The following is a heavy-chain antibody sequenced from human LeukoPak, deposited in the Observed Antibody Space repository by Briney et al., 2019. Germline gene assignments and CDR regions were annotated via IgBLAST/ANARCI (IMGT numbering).Heavy chain of an antibody. CDR3: AKNARRINLEPPSWYYFDY. CDR1: GFTFSSYA. CDR2: ISGSGGTT. V-gene: IGHV3-23*01. J-gene: IGHJ4*02. Sequence: HAGGSLRLSCAASGFTFSSYAMSWVRQAPGKGLEWVSAISGSGGTTYYADSVKGRFTISRDNSKNTLYLQMNSLRADDTAVYYCAKNARRINLEPPSWYYFDYWGQGTLVTVSS. D-gene: IGHD3-3*01.